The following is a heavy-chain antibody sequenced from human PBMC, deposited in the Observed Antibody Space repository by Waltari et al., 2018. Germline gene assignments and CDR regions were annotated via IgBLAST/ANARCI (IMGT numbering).Heavy chain of an antibody. V-gene: IGHV4-4*02. Sequence: QVQLQESGQGLVKPSGTLSLTCAVSGDSISGNYWWSWVRQSPEKGLEWIGQVHHSGKTHYNPSRQSRVTRSVDKPKNQFSLNLNSVTAADTAVYYCAGDRAIGLFFDYWGRGTLVTVSS. J-gene: IGHJ4*02. D-gene: IGHD2-2*01. CDR3: AGDRAIGLFFDY. CDR2: VHHSGKT. CDR1: GDSISGNYW.